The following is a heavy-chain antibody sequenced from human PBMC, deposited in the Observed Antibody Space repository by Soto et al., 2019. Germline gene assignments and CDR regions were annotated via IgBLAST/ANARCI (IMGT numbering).Heavy chain of an antibody. CDR3: AKDMGYSSSWYGGDFDY. CDR2: ISWNSGSI. CDR1: GFTFDDYA. Sequence: GGSLRLSCAASGFTFDDYAMHWVRQAPGKGLEWVSGISWNSGSIGYADSVKGRFTISRDNAKNSLYLQMNSRRAEDTALYYCAKDMGYSSSWYGGDFDYWGQGTLVTVSS. V-gene: IGHV3-9*01. D-gene: IGHD6-13*01. J-gene: IGHJ4*02.